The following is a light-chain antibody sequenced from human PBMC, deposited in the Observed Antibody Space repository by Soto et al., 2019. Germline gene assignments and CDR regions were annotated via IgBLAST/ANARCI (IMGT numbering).Light chain of an antibody. J-gene: IGKJ4*01. V-gene: IGKV3-11*01. Sequence: EIVMTRSPATLSVSPGERATISSRASQSVSSNLAWYQQKPGQAPRLLIYGASNRATGVPARFSGIWSGTDFTLTISSLEAEDFSVYYCQQRSLWPLTFGGGTKVDIK. CDR3: QQRSLWPLT. CDR2: GAS. CDR1: QSVSSN.